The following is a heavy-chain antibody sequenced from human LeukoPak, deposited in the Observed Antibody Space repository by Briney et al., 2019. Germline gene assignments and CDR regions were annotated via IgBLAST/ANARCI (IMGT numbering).Heavy chain of an antibody. J-gene: IGHJ3*02. D-gene: IGHD3-10*01. CDR2: IYYSGST. CDR3: ASVLLWFGELIERQAFDI. CDR1: GGSISSSSYY. V-gene: IGHV4-39*01. Sequence: TSETLSLTCTVSGGSISSSSYYWGWIRQPPGKGLEWIGSIYYSGSTYYNPSLKSRVTISVDTSKNQFSLKLSSVTAADTAVYYCASVLLWFGELIERQAFDIWGQGTMVTVSS.